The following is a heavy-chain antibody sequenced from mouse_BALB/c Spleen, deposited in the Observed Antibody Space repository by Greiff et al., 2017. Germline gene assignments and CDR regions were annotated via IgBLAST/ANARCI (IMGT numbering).Heavy chain of an antibody. CDR3: ARDYRYDGYYFDY. J-gene: IGHJ2*01. D-gene: IGHD2-14*01. CDR1: GYTFTSYW. Sequence: QVQLQQPGAELVKPGASVKLSCKASGYTFTSYWMHWVKQRPGQGLEWIGWIYPGNVNTKYNEKFKGKATLTADKSSSTAYMQLSSLTSEDSAVYFCARDYRYDGYYFDYWGQGTTLTVSS. V-gene: IGHV1S56*01. CDR2: IYPGNVNT.